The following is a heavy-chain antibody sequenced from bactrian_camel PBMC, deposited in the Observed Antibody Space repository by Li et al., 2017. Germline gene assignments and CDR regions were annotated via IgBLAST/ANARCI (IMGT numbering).Heavy chain of an antibody. CDR2: IDSDGSA. D-gene: IGHD2*01. J-gene: IGHJ4*01. Sequence: HVQLVESGGGSVPVGGSLRLSCVSSVGYVFSSHCMSWFRQAPGKERERVAVIDSDGSAMYTDSVKDRFTISQDNAKNTLYLQMNSLKPEDTAMYYCAADPGSGGSCSPNLPLTTDANYFVGQGTQVTVS. V-gene: IGHV3S26*01. CDR1: GYVFSSHC.